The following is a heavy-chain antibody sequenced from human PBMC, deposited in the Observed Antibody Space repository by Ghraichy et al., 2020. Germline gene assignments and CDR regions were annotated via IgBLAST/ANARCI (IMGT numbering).Heavy chain of an antibody. CDR2: IYLDDDK. J-gene: IGHJ6*02. D-gene: IGHD3-10*01. CDR3: AHIAEWFGGSPPKYYYYGMDV. CDR1: GFSLSTSGVG. Sequence: SGPTLVKPTQTLTLTCTFSGFSLSTSGVGVGWIRQPPGKALEWLALIYLDDDKRYSPSLKSRLTITKDTSKNQVVLTMTNMDPVDTATYYCAHIAEWFGGSPPKYYYYGMDVWGQGTTVTVSS. V-gene: IGHV2-5*02.